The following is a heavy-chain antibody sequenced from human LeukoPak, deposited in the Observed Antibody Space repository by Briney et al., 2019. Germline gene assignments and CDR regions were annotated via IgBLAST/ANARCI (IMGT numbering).Heavy chain of an antibody. D-gene: IGHD3-16*02. Sequence: ASVKVSCKASGYTFTSYGISWVRQAPGQGLEWMGWISAYNGNTNYAQELQGRVTMTTDTSTSTAYMELRSLRSDDTAVYYCARVGITFGGVIDPDYWGQGTLVTVSS. J-gene: IGHJ4*02. CDR1: GYTFTSYG. CDR3: ARVGITFGGVIDPDY. V-gene: IGHV1-18*04. CDR2: ISAYNGNT.